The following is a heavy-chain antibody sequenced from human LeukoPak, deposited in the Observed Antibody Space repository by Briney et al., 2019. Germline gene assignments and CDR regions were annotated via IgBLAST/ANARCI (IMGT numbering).Heavy chain of an antibody. CDR3: ARGRRSSSWYEDDI. V-gene: IGHV1-2*02. D-gene: IGHD6-13*01. CDR1: GNTFTAYY. CDR2: INPNNGGT. Sequence: GASVKVSCKASGNTFTAYYMHWVRQAPGQGLEWMGWINPNNGGTIYAQKFQGRVTVTRDKSISTAYMDLSSLRSDDTAVYYCARGRRSSSWYEDDIWGQGTMVTVSS. J-gene: IGHJ3*02.